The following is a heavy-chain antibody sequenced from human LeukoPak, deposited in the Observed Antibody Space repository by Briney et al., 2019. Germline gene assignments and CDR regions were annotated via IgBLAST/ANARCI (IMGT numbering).Heavy chain of an antibody. D-gene: IGHD3-10*01. V-gene: IGHV4-38-2*02. CDR3: AKSNGYGLIDI. CDR1: GYSISSGYY. J-gene: IGHJ3*02. Sequence: SETLSLTCTVSGYSISSGYYWGWVRQPPGKALEWIGNIFYSGSTYYSPSLKSRVTISLDTSRNQFSLKLNSVTAADTAVYYCAKSNGYGLIDIWGQGTMVTVSS. CDR2: IFYSGST.